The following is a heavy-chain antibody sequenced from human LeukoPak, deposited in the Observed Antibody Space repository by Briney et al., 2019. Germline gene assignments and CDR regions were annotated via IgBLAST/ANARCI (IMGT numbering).Heavy chain of an antibody. CDR2: IYYSGST. CDR1: GGSISSGGYY. J-gene: IGHJ4*02. V-gene: IGHV4-31*03. CDR3: ARVAWIAAAGKGIDY. D-gene: IGHD6-13*01. Sequence: PSQTLSLTCTVSGGSISSGGYYWSWIRQHPGKGLEWIGYIYYSGSTYYNPSLKSRVTISVDTSKNQFSLKLSSVTPEDTAVYYCARVAWIAAAGKGIDYWGQGTLVTVSS.